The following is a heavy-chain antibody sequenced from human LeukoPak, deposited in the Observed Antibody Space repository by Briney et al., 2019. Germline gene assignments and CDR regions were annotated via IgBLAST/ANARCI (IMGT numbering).Heavy chain of an antibody. Sequence: ASVKVSCKASGYTFTGYYMHWVRQAPGQGLEWMGWINPKSGGTNYAQNFQGRVTLTRDTSISTAYMELSGLRSDDTAVYYCARDIGYCSGGSCLFSDYWGQGALVTVSS. CDR2: INPKSGGT. CDR3: ARDIGYCSGGSCLFSDY. D-gene: IGHD2-15*01. CDR1: GYTFTGYY. J-gene: IGHJ4*02. V-gene: IGHV1-2*02.